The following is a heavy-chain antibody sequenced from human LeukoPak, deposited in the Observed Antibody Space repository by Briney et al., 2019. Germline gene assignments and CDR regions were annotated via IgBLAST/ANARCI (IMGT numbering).Heavy chain of an antibody. CDR3: ARYSSSWSFDY. CDR2: ISRSGSTI. J-gene: IGHJ4*02. D-gene: IGHD6-13*01. V-gene: IGHV3-48*03. Sequence: GGSLRLSCAASGFTFSSCEMNWVRQAPGKGLEWVSYISRSGSTIYYADSVKGRFTLSRDNAENSLYLQMNSLRAEDTAVYYCARYSSSWSFDYWGQGTLVTVSS. CDR1: GFTFSSCE.